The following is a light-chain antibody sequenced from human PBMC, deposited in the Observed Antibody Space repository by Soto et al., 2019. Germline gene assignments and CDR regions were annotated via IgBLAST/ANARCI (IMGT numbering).Light chain of an antibody. Sequence: EVVLTQSPGTLSLSPGEGATLASRASPSVSSPSFAWNQQRPGQPPKLLICGTSTRATGLPDRFSGSGSATDFTLTINRLEPEDFAVYYCQHYCYSPRTCGQGTKVEFK. CDR2: GTS. CDR3: QHYCYSPRT. J-gene: IGKJ1*01. V-gene: IGKV3-20*01. CDR1: PSVSSPS.